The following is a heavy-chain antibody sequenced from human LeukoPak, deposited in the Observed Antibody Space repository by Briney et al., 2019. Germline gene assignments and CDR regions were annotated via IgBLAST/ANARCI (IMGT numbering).Heavy chain of an antibody. CDR3: ARSSIIAAAGPYYFDY. V-gene: IGHV1-69*06. CDR2: IIPIFGTA. CDR1: GGTFSSYA. J-gene: IGHJ4*02. Sequence: ASVKVSCKASGGTFSSYAISWVRQAAGQGLEWMGGIIPIFGTANYAQKFQGRVTITADKSTTTAYMELSSLRSEDTAVYYCARSSIIAAAGPYYFDYWGQGTLVTGSS. D-gene: IGHD6-13*01.